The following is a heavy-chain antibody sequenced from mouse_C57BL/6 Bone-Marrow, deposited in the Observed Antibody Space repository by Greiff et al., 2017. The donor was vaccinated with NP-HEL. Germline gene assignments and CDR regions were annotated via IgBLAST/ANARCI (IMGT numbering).Heavy chain of an antibody. CDR1: GFSFNTYA. J-gene: IGHJ1*03. CDR3: VRPYFDV. Sequence: EADGGLVQPKGSLKLSCAASGFSFNTYAMNWVRQAPGQGLEWVARIRSKSNNYATYYADSVKDRFTISRDDSESMLYLQMNNLKTEDTAMYYCVRPYFDVWGTGTTVTVSS. CDR2: IRSKSNNYAT. V-gene: IGHV10-1*01.